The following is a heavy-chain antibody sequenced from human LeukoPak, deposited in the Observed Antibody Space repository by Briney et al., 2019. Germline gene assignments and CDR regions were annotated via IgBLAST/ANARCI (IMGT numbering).Heavy chain of an antibody. J-gene: IGHJ3*02. Sequence: SQTLSLTCTVSGGSISSGGYYWSWIRQHPGKGLEWIGYIYYSGSTYYNPSLKSRVTISVDTSKNQFSLKLGSVTAADTAVYYCARTSYYYDSSGYYLDAFDIWGQGTMVTVSS. CDR3: ARTSYYYDSSGYYLDAFDI. CDR2: IYYSGST. CDR1: GGSISSGGYY. D-gene: IGHD3-22*01. V-gene: IGHV4-31*03.